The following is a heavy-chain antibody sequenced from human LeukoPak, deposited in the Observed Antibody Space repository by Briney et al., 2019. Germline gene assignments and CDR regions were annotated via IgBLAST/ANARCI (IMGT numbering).Heavy chain of an antibody. Sequence: ASGKGSCKASGYTFTGYYMHWVRQAPGQGLEWMGWINPNSGGTNYAQKFQGRVTMTRDTSISTAHMELSRLRSDDTAVYYCAREHYDILTGYSNFDYWGQGTLVTVSS. V-gene: IGHV1-2*02. J-gene: IGHJ4*02. D-gene: IGHD3-9*01. CDR1: GYTFTGYY. CDR2: INPNSGGT. CDR3: AREHYDILTGYSNFDY.